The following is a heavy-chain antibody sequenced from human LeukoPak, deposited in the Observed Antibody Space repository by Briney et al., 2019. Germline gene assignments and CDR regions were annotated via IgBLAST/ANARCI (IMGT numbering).Heavy chain of an antibody. J-gene: IGHJ4*02. CDR1: GFTFSSHW. CDR2: ILQDGSET. D-gene: IGHD7-27*01. V-gene: IGHV3-7*05. CDR3: ARGSLGRGWLYDS. Sequence: AGCLRLSCAASGFTFSSHWMTWVRQAPGKGLECVANILQDGSETYYKDSVKGRFTISRDNTKNSLYLQMNQPRAEDTAVFYCARGSLGRGWLYDSWGQGTPISVSS.